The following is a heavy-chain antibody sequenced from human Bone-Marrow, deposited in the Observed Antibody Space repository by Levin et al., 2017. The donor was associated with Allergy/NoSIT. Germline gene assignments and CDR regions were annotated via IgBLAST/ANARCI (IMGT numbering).Heavy chain of an antibody. CDR3: AKERGQQEGLFDC. D-gene: IGHD6-13*01. V-gene: IGHV3-30*04. CDR2: ISNDASNT. J-gene: IGHJ4*02. CDR1: GFTFKTFA. Sequence: PGGSLRLSCAASGFTFKTFAMHWVRQAPGKGLEWLAFISNDASNTHYIDSVKGRFTVSRDNSNNTLFLQMNNLRLDDTAIYYCAKERGQQEGLFDCWGQGTLVTVSS.